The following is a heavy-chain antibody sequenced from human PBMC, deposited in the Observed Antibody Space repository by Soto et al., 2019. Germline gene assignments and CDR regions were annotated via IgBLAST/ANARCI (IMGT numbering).Heavy chain of an antibody. CDR2: ISGSGFKK. J-gene: IGHJ5*02. CDR1: GFIFENFG. D-gene: IGHD1-26*01. V-gene: IGHV3-23*01. CDR3: AKNQGVELVPLATVDWFDP. Sequence: SGGSLRLSCAASGFIFENFGMSWVRQAPVKGLEWISSISGSGFKKYYDDSVKGRFTISRDKSKSTVYLELNNLSAEDTAVYHCAKNQGVELVPLATVDWFDPWGQGSVVTVSS.